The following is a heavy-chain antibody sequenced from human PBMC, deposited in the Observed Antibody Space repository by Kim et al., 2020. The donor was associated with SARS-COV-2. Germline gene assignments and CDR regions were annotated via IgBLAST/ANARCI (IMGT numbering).Heavy chain of an antibody. J-gene: IGHJ6*02. V-gene: IGHV4-4*07. CDR3: SRSMTAGYYHNMDV. CDR1: GGSISGYY. D-gene: IGHD2-21*02. Sequence: SETLSLTCTVSGGSISGYYWNWIRQPAGKGLEWIGRIYTSGTTNYNPSLMSRITMSVDTSNNQFSLKLSSVTAADTAVYYCSRSMTAGYYHNMDVWGQGTTVTVSS. CDR2: IYTSGTT.